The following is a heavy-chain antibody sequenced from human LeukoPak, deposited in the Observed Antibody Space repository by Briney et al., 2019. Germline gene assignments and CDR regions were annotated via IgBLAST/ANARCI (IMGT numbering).Heavy chain of an antibody. CDR3: ARVVGLDVQLENPNENWFDP. Sequence: GTSLRLSCAASGFTFSVYGMHWVRQGPGKGLEWVALISHDGGNKNYTDSVKGRFTISRDNSKNTVYLQMNSLRPDDTAVYYCARVVGLDVQLENPNENWFDPWGQGTLVTVSS. J-gene: IGHJ5*02. V-gene: IGHV3-30*03. CDR2: ISHDGGNK. CDR1: GFTFSVYG. D-gene: IGHD1-1*01.